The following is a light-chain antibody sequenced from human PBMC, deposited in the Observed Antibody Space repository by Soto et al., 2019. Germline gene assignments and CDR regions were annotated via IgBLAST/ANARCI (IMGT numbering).Light chain of an antibody. CDR2: AAS. CDR1: QSISTY. CDR3: QHSYNTPPYT. Sequence: DIQMTQSPSSLSASVGDRVTITCRASQSISTYLNWYQQKPGKAPKLLIYAASSLHSGVPSRFSGSGSATDFTLTISGLQPEDVATYYCQHSYNTPPYTFGQGTKLEIK. V-gene: IGKV1-39*01. J-gene: IGKJ2*01.